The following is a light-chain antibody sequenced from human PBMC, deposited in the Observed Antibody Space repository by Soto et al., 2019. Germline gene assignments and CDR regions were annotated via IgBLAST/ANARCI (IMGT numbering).Light chain of an antibody. J-gene: IGLJ1*01. V-gene: IGLV2-14*01. CDR3: NSDRGGKDRV. CDR2: DDS. Sequence: SALTQPASVSGSPGQRITIYCTGTSSDVGAYNHVSWYQHHPGTAPKLMIFDDSNRPSGVSTRFSGSKSGSTTPLTISGLLVDEEAEYRRNSDRGGKDRVFGSGTRVT. CDR1: SSDVGAYNH.